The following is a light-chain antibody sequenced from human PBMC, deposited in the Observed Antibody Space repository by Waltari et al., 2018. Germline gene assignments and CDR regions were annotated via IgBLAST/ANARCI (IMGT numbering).Light chain of an antibody. J-gene: IGLJ2*01. CDR2: LNSDGSP. V-gene: IGLV4-69*01. CDR1: SGHSSYA. CDR3: QTWGTGTVV. Sequence: QLVLTQSPSASASLGASVKLTCTLSSGHSSYAIAWHQQQPEKGPRYLMKLNSDGSPSKGDGIPDRFSGSSSGAGRYLTISSLQSEDEADYYCQTWGTGTVVFGGGTKLTVL.